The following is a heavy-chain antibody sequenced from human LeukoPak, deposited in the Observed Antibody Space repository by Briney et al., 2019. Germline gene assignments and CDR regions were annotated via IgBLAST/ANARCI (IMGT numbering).Heavy chain of an antibody. D-gene: IGHD6-13*01. CDR1: GNTFAGYY. CDR3: ARDRIIAAAVSYYFDY. Sequence: ASVKVSCKASGNTFAGYYVHWVRQAPGQGLEWMGIINPSGGSTSYAQKFQGRVTMTRDTSTSTVYMELSSLRSEDTAVYYCARDRIIAAAVSYYFDYWGQGTLVTVSS. CDR2: INPSGGST. J-gene: IGHJ4*02. V-gene: IGHV1-46*01.